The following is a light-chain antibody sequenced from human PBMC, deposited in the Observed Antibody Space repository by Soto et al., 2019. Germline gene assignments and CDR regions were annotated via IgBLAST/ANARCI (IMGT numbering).Light chain of an antibody. J-gene: IGKJ5*01. CDR2: TAS. CDR3: QQTYSLPG. V-gene: IGKV1-39*01. CDR1: RSIGTY. Sequence: DIQMTQSPSSLSASVGDRVTMTCRSSRSIGTYLYWYQHKPGKAPKLLIYTASNLQSGVPSRFSGSGSGTDFTLTIRSLQPEDSATYYCQQTYSLPGFGQGTRLEIK.